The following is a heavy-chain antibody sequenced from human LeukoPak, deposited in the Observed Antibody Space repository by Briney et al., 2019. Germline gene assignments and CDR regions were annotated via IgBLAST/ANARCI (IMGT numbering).Heavy chain of an antibody. CDR2: ISAYNGNT. Sequence: ASVKVSCKASGYTFTSYGISWVRQAPGQGLEWMGWISAYNGNTNYAQKLQGRVTMTTDTSTSTAYMELRSLRSDDTAVYYCARDPAETGTTTPGKNWFDPWGRETLVTVSS. CDR3: ARDPAETGTTTPGKNWFDP. V-gene: IGHV1-18*01. CDR1: GYTFTSYG. J-gene: IGHJ5*02. D-gene: IGHD1-1*01.